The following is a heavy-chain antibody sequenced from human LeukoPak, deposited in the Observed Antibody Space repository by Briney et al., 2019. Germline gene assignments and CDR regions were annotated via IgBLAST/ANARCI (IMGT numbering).Heavy chain of an antibody. Sequence: SVKVSCKASGGXFSSYAISWVRQAPGQGLEWMGGIIPIFGTANYAQKFQGRVTITADESTSTAYIELSSLRSEDTAVYYCARVLRYFDWLPFSWGQGTLVTVSS. CDR2: IIPIFGTA. CDR3: ARVLRYFDWLPFS. V-gene: IGHV1-69*01. D-gene: IGHD3-9*01. CDR1: GGXFSSYA. J-gene: IGHJ5*02.